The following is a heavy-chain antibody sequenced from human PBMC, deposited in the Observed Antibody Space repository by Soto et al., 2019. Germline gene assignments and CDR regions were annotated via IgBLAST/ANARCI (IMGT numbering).Heavy chain of an antibody. CDR2: INPNSGGT. V-gene: IGHV1-2*04. Sequence: ASVKVSCKASGYTFTGYYMHWVRQAPGQVLEWMGWINPNSGGTNYAQKFQGWVTMTRDTSISTAYMELSRLRSDDTAVYYCAIGSSSWYGHRIRYFDYWVQGTLVTVSS. CDR3: AIGSSSWYGHRIRYFDY. CDR1: GYTFTGYY. D-gene: IGHD6-13*01. J-gene: IGHJ4*02.